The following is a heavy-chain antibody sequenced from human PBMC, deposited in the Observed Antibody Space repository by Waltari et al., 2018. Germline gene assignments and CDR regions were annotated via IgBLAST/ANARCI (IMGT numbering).Heavy chain of an antibody. CDR2: ISYDGSNK. J-gene: IGHJ4*02. V-gene: IGHV3-30-3*01. CDR1: GFTFSSYA. D-gene: IGHD2-8*02. CDR3: ARDTDCTGGVCRGYFDY. Sequence: QVQLVVSGGGVVQPGRSLRLPFAASGFTFSSYALHWVRQAPGKGLEWVAVISYDGSNKYYADSVKGRFTISRDNSKNTLYLQMNSLRAEDTAVYYCARDTDCTGGVCRGYFDYWGQGTLVTVSS.